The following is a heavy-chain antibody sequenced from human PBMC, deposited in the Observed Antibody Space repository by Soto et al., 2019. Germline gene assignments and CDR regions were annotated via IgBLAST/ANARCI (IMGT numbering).Heavy chain of an antibody. Sequence: SETLSLTCTVSGGSISSYYWSWIRQPPGKGLEWIGYIYYSGSTNYNPSLKSRVTISVDTSKNQFTLKLSSVTAADTAVYYCARAPRGNYGYPSYFDYWGQGTLVTVSS. J-gene: IGHJ4*02. CDR3: ARAPRGNYGYPSYFDY. CDR2: IYYSGST. D-gene: IGHD3-10*01. CDR1: GGSISSYY. V-gene: IGHV4-59*01.